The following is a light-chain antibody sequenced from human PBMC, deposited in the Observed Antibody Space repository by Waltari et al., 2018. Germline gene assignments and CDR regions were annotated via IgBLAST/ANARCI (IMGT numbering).Light chain of an antibody. CDR1: QTINKY. CDR2: VIS. Sequence: DIQMTQSPSSLSASVGDRVTITCRASQTINKYLNWYQKKPGKAPKVLISVISYLHTGVPSRFSGSGSGTDFTLTISSLQPEDVATYYCQKYSSAPLTFGGGTKVEIK. V-gene: IGKV1-27*01. CDR3: QKYSSAPLT. J-gene: IGKJ4*01.